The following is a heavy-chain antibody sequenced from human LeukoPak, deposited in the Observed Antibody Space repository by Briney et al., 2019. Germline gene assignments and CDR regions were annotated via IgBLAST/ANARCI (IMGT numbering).Heavy chain of an antibody. J-gene: IGHJ4*02. CDR3: ARVYIPGDGSGSYYLVY. D-gene: IGHD3-10*01. CDR1: GYTFISYG. V-gene: IGHV1-18*01. Sequence: ASVKVSCKASGYTFISYGITWVRQAPGQGLEWMGWISPYTTKTNYAQSLQGRVTMTTDTSTSTAYMELRSLRSDDTAVYYCARVYIPGDGSGSYYLVYWGQGTLVTVSS. CDR2: ISPYTTKT.